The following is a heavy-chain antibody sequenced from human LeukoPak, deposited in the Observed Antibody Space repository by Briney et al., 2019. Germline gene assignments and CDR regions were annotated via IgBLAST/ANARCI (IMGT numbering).Heavy chain of an antibody. CDR1: GFTFSSYS. CDR2: ISSSSSYI. J-gene: IGHJ4*01. V-gene: IGHV3-21*01. Sequence: GGSLRLSCAASGFTFSSYSMNWVRQAPGKGLEWVSSISSSSSYIYYADSVKGRFTISRDNAKNSLYLQMNSLRAEDTAVYYCARGTSKSSAYNPYYWGKGTLVTVSS. CDR3: ARGTSKSSAYNPYY. D-gene: IGHD3-22*01.